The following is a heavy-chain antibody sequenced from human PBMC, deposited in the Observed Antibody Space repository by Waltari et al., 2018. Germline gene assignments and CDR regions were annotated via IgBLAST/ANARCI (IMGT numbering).Heavy chain of an antibody. Sequence: EVQLVETGGGLIQPGGSLRLSCAASGFTVSSNYMTWVRQARGKGLEWVSVIYSGGSGGNTYYADSVKGRFTISRDNSKNTLYLQMNGLRAEDTAMYYCATDYDGNAYVAFDIWGQGTMVTVSS. D-gene: IGHD3-22*01. CDR2: IYSGGSGGNT. V-gene: IGHV3-53*02. CDR1: GFTVSSNY. J-gene: IGHJ3*02. CDR3: ATDYDGNAYVAFDI.